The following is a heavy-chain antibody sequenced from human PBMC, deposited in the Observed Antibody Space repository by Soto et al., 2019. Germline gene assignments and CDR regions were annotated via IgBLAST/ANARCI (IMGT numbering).Heavy chain of an antibody. CDR3: ARGEVRPLEPTNSDY. CDR1: GGSFSGYY. V-gene: IGHV4-34*01. J-gene: IGHJ4*02. CDR2: INHSGST. Sequence: PSETLSLTCAVYGGSFSGYYWSWIRQPPGKGLEWIGEINHSGSTNYNPSLKSRVTISVDTSKNQFSLKLSSVTAADTAVYYCARGEVRPLEPTNSDYWGQGTLVTVSS.